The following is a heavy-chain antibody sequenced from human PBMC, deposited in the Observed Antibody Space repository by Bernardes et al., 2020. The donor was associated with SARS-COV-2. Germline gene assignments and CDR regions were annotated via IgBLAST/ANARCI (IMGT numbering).Heavy chain of an antibody. D-gene: IGHD3-22*01. J-gene: IGHJ4*02. CDR1: GFTFSSYA. CDR3: AKDRRLYDRALRLIRIDY. V-gene: IGHV3-23*01. CDR2: ISGSGGST. Sequence: GGSLRLSCAASGFTFSSYAMSWVRQAPGKGLEWVSAISGSGGSTYYADSVKGRFTISRDNSKNTLYLQMNSLRAEDTAVYYCAKDRRLYDRALRLIRIDYWGQGTLVTVSS.